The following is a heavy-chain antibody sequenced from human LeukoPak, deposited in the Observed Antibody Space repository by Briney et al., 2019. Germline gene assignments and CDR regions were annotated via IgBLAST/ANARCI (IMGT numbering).Heavy chain of an antibody. CDR3: ASYLTSIPSGMDV. J-gene: IGHJ6*02. V-gene: IGHV3-74*01. D-gene: IGHD2/OR15-2a*01. CDR2: ISTDGSST. CDR1: GFTFSRYW. Sequence: GGSLRLSCAASGFTFSRYWMHWLRQAPGKGLVWVSRISTDGSSTSYADSVRGRFTISRDNGKNTLYLQMNSLRAEDTAVYYCASYLTSIPSGMDVWGQGTTVTVSS.